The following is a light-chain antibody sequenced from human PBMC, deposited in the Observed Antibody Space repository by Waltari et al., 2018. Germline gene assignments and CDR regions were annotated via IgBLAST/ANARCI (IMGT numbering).Light chain of an antibody. CDR1: ENVNNY. CDR3: QHNYGTPFT. V-gene: IGKV1-39*01. Sequence: DIQMTQYPSSLSASVGDRVNITCRASENVNNYLNWYQQKPGKAPKLLIYKASTLQSGVPSRFSGSGSGTDYTFTISSLQSEDVATYYCQHNYGTPFTFGPGTKLDIK. J-gene: IGKJ3*01. CDR2: KAS.